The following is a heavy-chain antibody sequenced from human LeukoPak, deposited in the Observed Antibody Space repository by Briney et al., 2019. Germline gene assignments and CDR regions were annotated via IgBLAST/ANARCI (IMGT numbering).Heavy chain of an antibody. V-gene: IGHV4-39*07. J-gene: IGHJ3*02. Sequence: PSETLSLTCSVSGGSISSGRCYWGWIRQPAGRGLEGIGSIYYSGNTYYNPSLKSRVTISVDTSKNQFSLKLSSVTAADTAVYYCAREGYYDTSASGAFDIWGQRTMVTVSS. CDR2: IYYSGNT. D-gene: IGHD3-22*01. CDR3: AREGYYDTSASGAFDI. CDR1: GGSISSGRCY.